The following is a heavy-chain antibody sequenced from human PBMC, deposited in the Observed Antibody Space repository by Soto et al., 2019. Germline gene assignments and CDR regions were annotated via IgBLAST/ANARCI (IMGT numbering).Heavy chain of an antibody. CDR2: IYPGDSDA. Sequence: PGESLKISCKASGYNFATYWIAWVRQMPGKGLEYMGIIYPGDSDASYSPSFQGQVTFSADKSISTAYLQWSSLTASDTAIYYCARHGFYGDYASNYFDPWGQGTLVTVSS. V-gene: IGHV5-51*01. J-gene: IGHJ5*02. CDR1: GYNFATYW. CDR3: ARHGFYGDYASNYFDP. D-gene: IGHD4-17*01.